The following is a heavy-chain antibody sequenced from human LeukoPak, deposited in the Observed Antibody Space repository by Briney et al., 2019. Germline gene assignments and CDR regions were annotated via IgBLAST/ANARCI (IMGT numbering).Heavy chain of an antibody. V-gene: IGHV3-48*02. D-gene: IGHD4/OR15-4a*01. CDR2: ISGSTGTT. J-gene: IGHJ4*02. CDR3: ARELSPFDY. Sequence: GGSLRLSCAASGFTFSTYGMNWVREAPGKGLEWVSYISGSTGTTYYADSVKGRFTISRDNAKNSLYLQMNCLRDEDTAVYYCARELSPFDYWGQGTLVTVSS. CDR1: GFTFSTYG.